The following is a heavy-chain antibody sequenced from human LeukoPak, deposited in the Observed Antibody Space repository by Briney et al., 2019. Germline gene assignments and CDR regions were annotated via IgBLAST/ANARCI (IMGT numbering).Heavy chain of an antibody. D-gene: IGHD2-21*02. V-gene: IGHV4-59*10. CDR1: GGSFSGYY. Sequence: PSETLSLTCAVYGGSFSGYYWSWIRQPAGKGLEWIGRIYTSGSTNYNPSLKSRVTISVDTSKNQFSLKLSSVTAADTAVYYCARGFGDATWFDPWGQGTLVAVSS. J-gene: IGHJ5*02. CDR3: ARGFGDATWFDP. CDR2: IYTSGST.